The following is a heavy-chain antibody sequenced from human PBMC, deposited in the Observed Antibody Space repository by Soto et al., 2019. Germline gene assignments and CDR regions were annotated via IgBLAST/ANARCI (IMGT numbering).Heavy chain of an antibody. Sequence: SVKVSCKASGGTFSSYAISWVRQAPGQGLEWMGGIIPIFGTANYAQKFQGRVTMTTDTSTSTAYMELRSLRSDDTAVYYCARDQSGIVVVPAAVYYYYYGMDVWGQGTTVTVSS. J-gene: IGHJ6*02. V-gene: IGHV1-69*05. CDR1: GGTFSSYA. D-gene: IGHD2-2*01. CDR3: ARDQSGIVVVPAAVYYYYYGMDV. CDR2: IIPIFGTA.